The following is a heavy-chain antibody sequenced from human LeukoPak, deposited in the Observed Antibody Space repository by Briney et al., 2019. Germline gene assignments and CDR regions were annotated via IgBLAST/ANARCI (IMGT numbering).Heavy chain of an antibody. V-gene: IGHV4-39*07. CDR2: IYYSGST. CDR3: ASVGYIYGYSYFDY. J-gene: IGHJ4*02. D-gene: IGHD5-18*01. CDR1: GGSISSSSYY. Sequence: SETLSLTCTVSGGSISSSSYYWGWIRRPPGKGLEWIGSIYYSGSTYYNPSLKSRVTISVDTSKNQFSLKLSSVTAADTAVYYCASVGYIYGYSYFDYWGQGTLVTVSS.